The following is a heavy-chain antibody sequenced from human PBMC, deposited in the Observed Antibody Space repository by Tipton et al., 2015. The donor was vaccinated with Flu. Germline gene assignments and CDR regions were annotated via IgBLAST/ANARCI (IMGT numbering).Heavy chain of an antibody. V-gene: IGHV1-8*01. J-gene: IGHJ5*02. CDR2: MNPNSGNT. D-gene: IGHD3-3*01. CDR3: ARGCFAFWCGYYSPGGCIDP. CDR1: GYTFTSYD. Sequence: QLVQSGAEVKKPGASVKVSCKASGYTFTSYDINWVRQATGQGLEWMGWMNPNSGNTGYAQKFQGRVTMTRNTSISTAYMELSSRRFVGTALYYRARGCFAFWCGYYSPGGCIDPWGQGALVAVSS.